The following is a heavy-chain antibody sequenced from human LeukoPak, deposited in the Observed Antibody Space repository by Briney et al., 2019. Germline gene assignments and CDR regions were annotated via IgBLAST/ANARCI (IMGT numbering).Heavy chain of an antibody. CDR3: AKSTRAVMAMMDV. CDR2: ISSRSTYI. J-gene: IGHJ6*04. D-gene: IGHD3-16*01. V-gene: IGHV3-21*01. Sequence: GGSLRLSCAASGFTFSSYSMDWVRQAPGKGLEWVSSISSRSTYIYHADSVKGRFTISRDNAKNSLFLQMNSLRAEDTAVYFCAKSTRAVMAMMDVWGKGTTVTVSS. CDR1: GFTFSSYS.